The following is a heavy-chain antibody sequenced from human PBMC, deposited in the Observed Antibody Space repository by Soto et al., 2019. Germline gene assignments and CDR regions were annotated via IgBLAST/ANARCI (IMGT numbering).Heavy chain of an antibody. Sequence: PSETLSLTCTVSGGSISSGGYYWSWIRQHPGKGLEWIGYIYYSGSTYYNPSLKSRVTISVDTSKNQFSLKLSSVTAADTAVYYCARATSLGYCSGGSCSPLHYWGQGTLVTVSS. D-gene: IGHD2-15*01. CDR2: IYYSGST. CDR1: GGSISSGGYY. CDR3: ARATSLGYCSGGSCSPLHY. J-gene: IGHJ4*02. V-gene: IGHV4-31*03.